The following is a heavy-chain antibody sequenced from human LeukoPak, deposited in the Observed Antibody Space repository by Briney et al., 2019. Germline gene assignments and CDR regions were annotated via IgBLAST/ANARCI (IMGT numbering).Heavy chain of an antibody. CDR2: IYYSGST. J-gene: IGHJ5*02. CDR1: GGSISSYY. Sequence: SETLSLTCTVSGGSISSYYWSWIRQPPGKGLEWIGYIYYSGSTNYNPSLKSRVTISVDTSKNQFSLKLSSVTAADTAVYYCARGIAVAAPYWSDPWGQGTLVTVSS. D-gene: IGHD6-19*01. V-gene: IGHV4-59*01. CDR3: ARGIAVAAPYWSDP.